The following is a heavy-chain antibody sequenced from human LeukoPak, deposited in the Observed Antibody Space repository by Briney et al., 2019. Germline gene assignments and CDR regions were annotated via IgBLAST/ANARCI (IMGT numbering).Heavy chain of an antibody. CDR3: ARDLSPLSGWYPELDY. V-gene: IGHV3-7*01. D-gene: IGHD6-19*01. Sequence: GGSLRLSCAASGFTFSSYWMSWVRQAPGKGLEWVANIKQDGSEKYYVDSVKGRFTISRDNAKNSLYLQMNSLRAEDTAVYYCARDLSPLSGWYPELDYWGQGTLVTVSS. J-gene: IGHJ4*02. CDR2: IKQDGSEK. CDR1: GFTFSSYW.